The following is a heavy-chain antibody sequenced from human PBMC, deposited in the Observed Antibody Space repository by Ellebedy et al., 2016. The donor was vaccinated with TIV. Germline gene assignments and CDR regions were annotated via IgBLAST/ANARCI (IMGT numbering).Heavy chain of an antibody. CDR1: GYTFTSCITCY. CDR2: VNPSTGAT. D-gene: IGHD6-19*01. J-gene: IGHJ4*02. CDR3: ARRWAGQWLDYFDY. V-gene: IGHV1-46*01. Sequence: AASVKVSCKASGYTFTSCITCYMHWIRQAPGKGPEWLGLVNPSTGATHYAQKFQGRVALTMDASTSTFYMELSSRTSEDTAVYYCARRWAGQWLDYFDYWGQGALVTVSS.